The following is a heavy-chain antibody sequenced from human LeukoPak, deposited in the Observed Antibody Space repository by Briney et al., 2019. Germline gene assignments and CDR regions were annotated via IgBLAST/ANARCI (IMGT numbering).Heavy chain of an antibody. V-gene: IGHV4-34*01. J-gene: IGHJ5*02. CDR2: INHSGST. D-gene: IGHD6-13*01. CDR3: ARVGIAAAPGVWFDP. CDR1: GGSIRGYY. Sequence: SETLSLTCAVNGGSIRGYYWSWIRQPPGKGLEWIGEINHSGSTIYNPSLKSRVTLSVDTSKNPFSLKLSSVTAADTAVYYCARVGIAAAPGVWFDPWGQGTLVTVSS.